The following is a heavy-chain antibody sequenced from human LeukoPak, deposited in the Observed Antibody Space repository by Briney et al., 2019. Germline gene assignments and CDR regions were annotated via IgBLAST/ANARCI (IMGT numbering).Heavy chain of an antibody. CDR1: GGSISSSNW. Sequence: KASETLSLTCAVSGGSISSSNWWSWVRQPPGRGLEWIGEIYHSGSTNYNPSLKSRVTISVDKSKNQFSLKLSSVTAADTAVYYCARTYCSGGSCYDCWGQGTLVTVSS. J-gene: IGHJ4*02. CDR2: IYHSGST. CDR3: ARTYCSGGSCYDC. D-gene: IGHD2-15*01. V-gene: IGHV4-4*02.